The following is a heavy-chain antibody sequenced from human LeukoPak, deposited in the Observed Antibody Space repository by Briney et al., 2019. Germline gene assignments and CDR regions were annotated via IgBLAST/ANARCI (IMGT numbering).Heavy chain of an antibody. V-gene: IGHV4-59*12. Sequence: PSETLSLTCTVSGGSISSYYWSWIRQPPGKGLEWIGYIYYSGSTNYNPSLKSRVTISVDTSKNQFSPKLSSVTAADTAVYYCAREHGYCTNGVCYLALDYFDYWGQGTLVTVSS. CDR1: GGSISSYY. D-gene: IGHD2-8*01. J-gene: IGHJ4*02. CDR3: AREHGYCTNGVCYLALDYFDY. CDR2: IYYSGST.